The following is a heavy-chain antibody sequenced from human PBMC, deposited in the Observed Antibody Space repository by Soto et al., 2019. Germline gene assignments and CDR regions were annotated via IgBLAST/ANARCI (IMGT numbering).Heavy chain of an antibody. D-gene: IGHD5-12*01. CDR1: GITFSNYP. CDR3: AKDLRRENDY. J-gene: IGHJ4*02. V-gene: IGHV3-23*01. CDR2: ITGSGGDT. Sequence: VQLLLSGGGLVQPGESLRLSCAASGITFSNYPMTWVRQAPGKGLEWVSSITGSGGDTFYADSVKGRFTISRDNFKNTLYLQMNSLRAEDTAVYYCAKDLRRENDYWGQGTLVTVSS.